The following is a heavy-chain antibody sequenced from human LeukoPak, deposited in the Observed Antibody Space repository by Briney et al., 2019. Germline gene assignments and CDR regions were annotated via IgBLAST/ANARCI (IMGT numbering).Heavy chain of an antibody. D-gene: IGHD3-16*01. Sequence: GESLTISCKASGYIFNTYWIGWVRQIPGKGLELMARIDPSDSYTNYSPSFKGHVTVSADKSISTAFLQWSSLQASDTATYYCARITRDNYDYPFRFDYWGEGTLVTVSS. J-gene: IGHJ4*02. CDR1: GYIFNTYW. CDR3: ARITRDNYDYPFRFDY. CDR2: IDPSDSYT. V-gene: IGHV5-10-1*01.